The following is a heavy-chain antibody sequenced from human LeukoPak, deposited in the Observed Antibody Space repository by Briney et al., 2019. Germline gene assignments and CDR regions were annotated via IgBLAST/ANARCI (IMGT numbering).Heavy chain of an antibody. D-gene: IGHD6-19*01. Sequence: GGSLRLSCTASGFTFDDYAMHWVRQAPGKGLEWVSGISWNSGTIGYADSVKGRFTISRDNAKNSPYLQMNSLRTEDTALYYCAKAQGFGLAVTGFDYWGQGTLVTVSS. CDR2: ISWNSGTI. J-gene: IGHJ4*02. CDR1: GFTFDDYA. V-gene: IGHV3-9*01. CDR3: AKAQGFGLAVTGFDY.